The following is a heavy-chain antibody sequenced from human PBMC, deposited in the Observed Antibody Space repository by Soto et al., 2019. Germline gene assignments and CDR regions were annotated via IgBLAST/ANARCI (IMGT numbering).Heavy chain of an antibody. Sequence: LRLSCAASGFTFSNYAMSWVRQAPGKGLEWVSVSSGSGGTTYYAASVEGRFTISRDNSKKMLYLQMNSLRAEDTAVYYCAKDLQEWLAPDYWGQGTLVTVSS. D-gene: IGHD6-19*01. J-gene: IGHJ4*02. CDR1: GFTFSNYA. CDR2: SSGSGGTT. CDR3: AKDLQEWLAPDY. V-gene: IGHV3-23*01.